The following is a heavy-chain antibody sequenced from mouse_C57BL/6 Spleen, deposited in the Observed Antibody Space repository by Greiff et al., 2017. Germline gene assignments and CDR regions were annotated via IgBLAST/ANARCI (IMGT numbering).Heavy chain of an antibody. CDR3: ARGGYDYGAWFAY. Sequence: QVQLQQPGAELVKPGASVKLSCKASGYTFTSYWMQWVKQRPGQGLEWIGEIDPSDSYTNYNQKFKGKATLTVDTSSSTAYMQLSSLTSEDSAVYDCARGGYDYGAWFAYWGQGTLVTVSA. J-gene: IGHJ3*01. CDR1: GYTFTSYW. D-gene: IGHD2-4*01. CDR2: IDPSDSYT. V-gene: IGHV1-50*01.